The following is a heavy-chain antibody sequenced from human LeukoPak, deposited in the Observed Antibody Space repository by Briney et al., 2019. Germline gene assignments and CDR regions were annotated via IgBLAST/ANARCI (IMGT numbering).Heavy chain of an antibody. CDR1: GITFSYCT. V-gene: IGHV3-21*01. CDR2: ISSRSDYI. J-gene: IGHJ6*02. CDR3: ARSGFPPYGDYVDYAMDA. D-gene: IGHD4-17*01. Sequence: GGSLRLSCAASGITFSYCTMSWARQAPGKGLEWVSSISSRSDYIYYGDSLKGRFTVSRDNAKKSVDLQINSLRAEDTAVYYCARSGFPPYGDYVDYAMDAWGQGTTVTVSS.